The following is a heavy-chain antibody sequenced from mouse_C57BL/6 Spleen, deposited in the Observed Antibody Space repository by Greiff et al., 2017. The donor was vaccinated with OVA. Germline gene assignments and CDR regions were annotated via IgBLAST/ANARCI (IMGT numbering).Heavy chain of an antibody. D-gene: IGHD1-1*01. Sequence: EVHLVESGGGLVKPGGSLKLSCAASGFTFSDYGMHWVRQAPEKGLEWVAYISSGSSTIYYADTVKGRFTISRDNAKNTLFLQMTSLRSEDTAMYYCARALYYYGSGYFDVWGTGTTVTVSS. V-gene: IGHV5-17*01. J-gene: IGHJ1*03. CDR3: ARALYYYGSGYFDV. CDR1: GFTFSDYG. CDR2: ISSGSSTI.